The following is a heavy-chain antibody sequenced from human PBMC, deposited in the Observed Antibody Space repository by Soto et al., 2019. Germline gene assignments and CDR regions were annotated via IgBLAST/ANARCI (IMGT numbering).Heavy chain of an antibody. V-gene: IGHV3-33*01. CDR1: GFTFSNYG. Sequence: QVHLVESGGGVVQPGRSLRLSCAASGFTFSNYGMHWVRQAPGKGLEWVAVIWYDGSNKYYADSVKGRFTISRDNSKNTLFLEINSLRAEDTAGYYCAIVFSRGSGTYYRTAFDYLYIWGQGTMVTVSS. CDR3: AIVFSRGSGTYYRTAFDYLYI. D-gene: IGHD3-10*01. J-gene: IGHJ3*02. CDR2: IWYDGSNK.